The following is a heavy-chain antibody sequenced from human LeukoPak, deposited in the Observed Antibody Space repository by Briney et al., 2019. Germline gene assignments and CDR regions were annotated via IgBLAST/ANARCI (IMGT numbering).Heavy chain of an antibody. CDR1: GYTFTSDG. Sequence: ASVKVSCKASGYTFTSDGISWVRQAPGQGLEWMGWISAYNGNTNYAQKLQGRVTMTTDTSTSTAYMELRSLRSDDTAVYYCARTNYNYYDSSSYSLLFDYWGQGTLVTVSS. V-gene: IGHV1-18*01. CDR2: ISAYNGNT. D-gene: IGHD3-22*01. CDR3: ARTNYNYYDSSSYSLLFDY. J-gene: IGHJ4*02.